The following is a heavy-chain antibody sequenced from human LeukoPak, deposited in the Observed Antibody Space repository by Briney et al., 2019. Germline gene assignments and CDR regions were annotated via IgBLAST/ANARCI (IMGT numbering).Heavy chain of an antibody. J-gene: IGHJ4*02. D-gene: IGHD3-10*01. Sequence: GGSLRLSCAASGFTVSSNYMSWVRQAPGKGLEWVSVIYSGGSTYYADSVKGRFTISRDNSKNTLYLQMNSLRSDDTAVYYCARERLSTMVRGVRRPFDYWGQGTLVTVSS. V-gene: IGHV3-53*05. CDR3: ARERLSTMVRGVRRPFDY. CDR1: GFTVSSNY. CDR2: IYSGGST.